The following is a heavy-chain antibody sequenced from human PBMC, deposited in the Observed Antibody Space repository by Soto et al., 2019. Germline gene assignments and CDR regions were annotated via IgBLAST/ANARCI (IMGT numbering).Heavy chain of an antibody. J-gene: IGHJ6*02. CDR1: GGSISSGGYS. D-gene: IGHD4-17*01. V-gene: IGHV4-30-2*01. CDR2: IYHSGST. Sequence: QLQLQESGSGLVKPSQTLSLTCAVSGGSISSGGYSWSWIRQPPGKGLEWIGYIYHSGSTYYNPSLKSRVTISVDRTKNQFSLKLSSVTAADTAVYYCARAHYGDYGYGMDVWGQGTTVTVSS. CDR3: ARAHYGDYGYGMDV.